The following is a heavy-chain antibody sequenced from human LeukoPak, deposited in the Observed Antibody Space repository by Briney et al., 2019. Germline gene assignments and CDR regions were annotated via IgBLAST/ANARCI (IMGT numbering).Heavy chain of an antibody. Sequence: SETLSLTCAVYGRSFSGYYWSWVRQPPGKGLEWMGEVNHSGRTSYNPSLKSRVTISADTSKNQFSLRMTSLTAADTAVYYCARSGNYFDYWGQGTLVTVSS. V-gene: IGHV4-34*01. CDR3: ARSGNYFDY. J-gene: IGHJ4*02. CDR1: GRSFSGYY. CDR2: VNHSGRT.